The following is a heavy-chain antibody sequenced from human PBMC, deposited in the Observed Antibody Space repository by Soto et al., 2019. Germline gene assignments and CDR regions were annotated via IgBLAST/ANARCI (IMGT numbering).Heavy chain of an antibody. V-gene: IGHV3-9*01. D-gene: IGHD3-9*01. J-gene: IGHJ5*02. CDR1: GFTFDDCA. CDR3: VQGRYPTMATPLDH. Sequence: GGSLRLSCSASGFTFDDCAMRWVRQAPGKGPEWVSGISWDSATVGYAESVKGRFTITRDDAKNSLYLQMDSLRRDDTALYYCVQGRYPTMATPLDHWGQGTLVTVSS. CDR2: ISWDSATV.